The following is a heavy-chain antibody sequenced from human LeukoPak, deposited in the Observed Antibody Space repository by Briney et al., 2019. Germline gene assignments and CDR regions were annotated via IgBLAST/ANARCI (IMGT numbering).Heavy chain of an antibody. CDR2: ISSSSRTI. J-gene: IGHJ1*01. CDR3: ARGFSGYEYGEYFQH. CDR1: GFTFSSYS. Sequence: GGSLRLSCAASGFTFSSYSMNWVRQAPGKGLEWVSYISSSSRTIYYADSVKGRFTISRDNAKNSLYLQMNSLRDEDTAVYYCARGFSGYEYGEYFQHWGQGTLVTVSS. D-gene: IGHD6-25*01. V-gene: IGHV3-48*02.